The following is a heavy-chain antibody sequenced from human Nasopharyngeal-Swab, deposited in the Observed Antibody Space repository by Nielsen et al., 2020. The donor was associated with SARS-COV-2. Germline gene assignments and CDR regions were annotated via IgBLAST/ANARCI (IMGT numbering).Heavy chain of an antibody. CDR3: ARDLGGAAAGTDY. Sequence: GESLKISCAASGFTFSSYGMHWVRQAPGKGLEWVAVIWYDGSNKYYADSVKSRFTISRDNSKNTLYLQMNSLRAEDTAVYYCARDLGGAAAGTDYWGQGTLVTVSS. J-gene: IGHJ4*02. V-gene: IGHV3-33*01. CDR2: IWYDGSNK. CDR1: GFTFSSYG. D-gene: IGHD6-13*01.